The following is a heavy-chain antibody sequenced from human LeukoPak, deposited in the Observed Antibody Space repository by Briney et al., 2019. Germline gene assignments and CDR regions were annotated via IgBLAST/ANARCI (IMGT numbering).Heavy chain of an antibody. J-gene: IGHJ4*02. D-gene: IGHD6-13*01. Sequence: GGSLRLSCAASGFTFSRYAMSWVRQAPGRGLEWVSAITCSGGSTYYADSVKGRFTIYRDNSKHTLYLPMNSLRAEDTAIYSCASAASSSWYYFDYWGQGTLVTVSS. CDR1: GFTFSRYA. CDR2: ITCSGGST. V-gene: IGHV3-23*01. CDR3: ASAASSSWYYFDY.